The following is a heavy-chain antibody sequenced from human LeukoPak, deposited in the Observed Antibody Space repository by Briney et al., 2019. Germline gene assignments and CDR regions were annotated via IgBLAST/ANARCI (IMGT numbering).Heavy chain of an antibody. CDR3: ARVNYGSGNYYPPNFDY. Sequence: GGSLRLSCAASGFTFSDYYMSWIRQAPGKGLEWVSYISSSSSYTNYADSVKGRFTISRDNAKNSLYLQMNSLRAEDTAVYYCARVNYGSGNYYPPNFDYWGQGTLVTVSS. CDR2: ISSSSSYT. D-gene: IGHD3-10*01. J-gene: IGHJ4*02. CDR1: GFTFSDYY. V-gene: IGHV3-11*05.